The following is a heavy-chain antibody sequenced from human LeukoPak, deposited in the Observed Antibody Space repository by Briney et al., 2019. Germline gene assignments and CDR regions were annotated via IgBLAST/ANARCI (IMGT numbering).Heavy chain of an antibody. J-gene: IGHJ4*02. V-gene: IGHV1-8*01. CDR2: MNPNSGNT. CDR3: ARGFKQWPYWGGGNPNDY. D-gene: IGHD6-19*01. Sequence: VASVKVSCKASGYTFTSYDINWVRQATGQGLEWMGWMNPNSGNTGYAQKFQGRVTMTRNTSISTAYMELSSLRSEDTAVYYCARGFKQWPYWGGGNPNDYWGQGTLVTVSS. CDR1: GYTFTSYD.